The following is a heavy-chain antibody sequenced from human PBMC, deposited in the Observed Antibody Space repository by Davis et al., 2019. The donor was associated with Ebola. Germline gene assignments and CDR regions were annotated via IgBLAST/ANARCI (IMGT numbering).Heavy chain of an antibody. CDR2: INWNGDNI. V-gene: IGHV3-9*01. Sequence: SLKISCAASGFTFDDYAMHWVRQAPGKGLEWVSGINWNGDNIAYADSVKGRFTISRDNAKNSLYLQMNSLRAEDTAVYYCARDSGVDTIFGVVIIDWYFDLWGRGTLVTVSS. CDR3: ARDSGVDTIFGVVIIDWYFDL. CDR1: GFTFDDYA. J-gene: IGHJ2*01. D-gene: IGHD3-3*01.